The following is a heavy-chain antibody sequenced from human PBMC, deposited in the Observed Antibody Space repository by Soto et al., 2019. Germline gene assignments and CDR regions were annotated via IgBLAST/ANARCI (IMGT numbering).Heavy chain of an antibody. CDR3: AKAFRAELRTYYYFDY. Sequence: PGGSLRLSCAASGFTFSSYAMSWVRQAPGKGLEWVSAISGSGGSTYYADSVKGRFTISRDNSKNTLYLQMNSLRAEDTAVYYCAKAFRAELRTYYYFDYWGQGTLVTVSS. CDR1: GFTFSSYA. CDR2: ISGSGGST. J-gene: IGHJ4*02. V-gene: IGHV3-23*01. D-gene: IGHD1-26*01.